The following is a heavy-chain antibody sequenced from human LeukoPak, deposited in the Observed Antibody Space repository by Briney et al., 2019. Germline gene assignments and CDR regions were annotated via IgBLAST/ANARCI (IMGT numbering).Heavy chain of an antibody. D-gene: IGHD3-16*01. J-gene: IGHJ4*02. CDR2: TSWHGNDK. CDR3: AKASKGWKLYYFDY. CDR1: GFSYSDHA. Sequence: GSLRLSCAASGFSYSDHAMHWVRQAPGKGLEWVAVTSWHGNDKYYADSVKGRFTISRDNSMNTLYLQMDSLRTEDTAVYYCAKASKGWKLYYFDYWGQGTLVTVSS. V-gene: IGHV3-30-3*01.